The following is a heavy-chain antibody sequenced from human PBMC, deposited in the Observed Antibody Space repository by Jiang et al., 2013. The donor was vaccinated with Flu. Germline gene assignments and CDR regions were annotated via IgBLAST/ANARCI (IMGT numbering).Heavy chain of an antibody. CDR3: ARERASGIAARWFDP. D-gene: IGHD6-13*01. CDR1: GGSIGSYY. J-gene: IGHJ5*02. Sequence: GSGLVKPSETLSLTCTVSGGSIGSYYWSWIRQPAGKGLEWIGRIYTSGSTNYNPSLKSRVTMSVDTSKNQFSLKLSSVTAADTAVYYCARERASGIAARWFDPWGQGTLVTVSS. V-gene: IGHV4-4*07. CDR2: IYTSGST.